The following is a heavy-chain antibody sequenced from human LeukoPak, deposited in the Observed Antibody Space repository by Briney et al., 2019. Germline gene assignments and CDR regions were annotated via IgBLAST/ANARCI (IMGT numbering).Heavy chain of an antibody. Sequence: GGSLRLSCVASGFTFSSYSINWVRQAPGKGLGWVSYISSSSSNIYYAESVKGRFAISRDNAKNSLYLQMNSLRDEDTAVYYCAKDGGLWVSAHWGDSWGRGTLVTVSS. J-gene: IGHJ4*02. V-gene: IGHV3-48*02. CDR3: AKDGGLWVSAHWGDS. D-gene: IGHD7-27*01. CDR1: GFTFSSYS. CDR2: ISSSSSNI.